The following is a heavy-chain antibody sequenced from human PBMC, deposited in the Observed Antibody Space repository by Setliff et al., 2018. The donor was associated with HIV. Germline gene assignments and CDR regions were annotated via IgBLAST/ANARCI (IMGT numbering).Heavy chain of an antibody. CDR2: IRYDGSDN. D-gene: IGHD3-3*01. J-gene: IGHJ6*03. CDR3: AKDVGGGSGHYPLYMDV. V-gene: IGHV3-30*02. Sequence: GGSLRLSCAASGFTFSNYGLHWVRQAPGKGQEWVIFIRYDGSDNYYIDSVKGRFTISRDNSKNTLYLQMNSLRDEDTAVYYCAKDVGGGSGHYPLYMDVWGKGTTVTVSS. CDR1: GFTFSNYG.